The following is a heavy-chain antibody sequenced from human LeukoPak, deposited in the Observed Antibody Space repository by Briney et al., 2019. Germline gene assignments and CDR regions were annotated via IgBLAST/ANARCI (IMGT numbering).Heavy chain of an antibody. D-gene: IGHD3-10*01. Sequence: SETLSLTCVVSGGSISSGDYYWSWIRQPAGKGLEWIGRIYASGSTNYNPSLKSRVTISVDTSKNQFSLKLSSVTAADTAVYYCAGNYYGSGSYYSEDRYWGQGTLVTVSS. CDR3: AGNYYGSGSYYSEDRY. J-gene: IGHJ4*02. CDR1: GGSISSGDYY. CDR2: IYASGST. V-gene: IGHV4-61*02.